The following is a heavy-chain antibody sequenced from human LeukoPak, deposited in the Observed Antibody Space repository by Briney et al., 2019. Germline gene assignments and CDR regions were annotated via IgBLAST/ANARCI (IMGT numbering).Heavy chain of an antibody. V-gene: IGHV4-34*01. CDR3: ARKEEWLRRKYYFDY. Sequence: SETLSLTCAVYGGSFSGYYWSWVRQPPGKGLEWIGEINHSGSTNYNPSLKSRVTISVDTSKNQFSLKLSSVTAADTAVYYCARKEEWLRRKYYFDYWGQGTLVTVSS. CDR1: GGSFSGYY. D-gene: IGHD3-3*01. J-gene: IGHJ4*02. CDR2: INHSGST.